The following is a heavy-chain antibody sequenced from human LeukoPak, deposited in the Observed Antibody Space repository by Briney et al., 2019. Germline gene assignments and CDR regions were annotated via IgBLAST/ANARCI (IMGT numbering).Heavy chain of an antibody. J-gene: IGHJ4*02. Sequence: GSLRLSCAASGFTLSSYWMSWVRQAPGKGLEWVANIKQDGSEKYYVDSVKGRFTISRDNAKNSLFLQMNSLRAEDTAVYYCARGPAACNLLGYLGQGTLVTVSS. CDR1: GFTLSSYW. D-gene: IGHD1-26*01. V-gene: IGHV3-7*01. CDR3: ARGPAACNLLGY. CDR2: IKQDGSEK.